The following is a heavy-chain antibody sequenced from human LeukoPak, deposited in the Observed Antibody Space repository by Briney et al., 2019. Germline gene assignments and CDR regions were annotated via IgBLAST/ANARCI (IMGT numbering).Heavy chain of an antibody. J-gene: IGHJ4*02. D-gene: IGHD6-13*01. CDR2: IYYSGST. CDR1: GGSISSYY. Sequence: SETLSLTCTVSGGSISSYYWSWIRQPPGKGLEWIGYIYYSGSTNYNPSLKSRVTISVDTSKNQFSLKLSSVTAADTAVYYCARADCVAAAGTPLFDYWGQGTLVTVSS. V-gene: IGHV4-59*01. CDR3: ARADCVAAAGTPLFDY.